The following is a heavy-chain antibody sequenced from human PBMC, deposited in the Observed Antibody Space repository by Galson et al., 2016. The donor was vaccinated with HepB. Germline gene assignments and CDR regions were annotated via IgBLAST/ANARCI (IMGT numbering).Heavy chain of an antibody. CDR1: AFTFSRYS. CDR2: ISSSSDYI. V-gene: IGHV3-21*01. J-gene: IGHJ6*02. Sequence: SLRLSCAASAFTFSRYSMSWVRQAPGKGLEWLSSISSSSDYIHYADSVKGRFTISRDNAKNSLYLHLSSLRVEDTVVYYCARAMGQYQLLPFAMNVWGQGTMVAVSS. CDR3: ARAMGQYQLLPFAMNV. D-gene: IGHD2-2*01.